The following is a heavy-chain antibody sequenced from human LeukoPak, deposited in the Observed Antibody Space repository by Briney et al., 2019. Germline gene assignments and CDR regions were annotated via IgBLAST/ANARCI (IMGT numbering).Heavy chain of an antibody. V-gene: IGHV3-23*01. J-gene: IGHJ4*01. D-gene: IGHD2-21*01. Sequence: GGSLRLSCAASGFTFSTYAVNWVRQAPGKGLEWVSTISGSGDSTYYADSVKGRFTISRDNSKDTLYLQMNSLRGEDTAIYYGAKFVLWSDPFDYWGQGSLVTVSS. CDR2: ISGSGDST. CDR1: GFTFSTYA. CDR3: AKFVLWSDPFDY.